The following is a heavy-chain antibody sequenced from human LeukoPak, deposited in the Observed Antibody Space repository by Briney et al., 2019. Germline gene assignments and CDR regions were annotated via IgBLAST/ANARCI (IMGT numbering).Heavy chain of an antibody. D-gene: IGHD3-22*01. Sequence: ASVKVSCKASGYTFTGYYMHWVRQAPGQGLEWMRWINPNSGGTNYAQKFQGRVTMTRDTSISTAYMELSRLRSDDTAVYYCARSPNYYDSSLLLRYWGQGTLVTVSS. J-gene: IGHJ4*02. V-gene: IGHV1-2*02. CDR2: INPNSGGT. CDR1: GYTFTGYY. CDR3: ARSPNYYDSSLLLRY.